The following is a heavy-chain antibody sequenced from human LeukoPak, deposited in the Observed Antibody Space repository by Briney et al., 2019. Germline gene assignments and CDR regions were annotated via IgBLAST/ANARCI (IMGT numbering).Heavy chain of an antibody. J-gene: IGHJ4*02. Sequence: SGPTLVKPTQTLTLTCTFSGFSLSTSGVGVGWIRQPPGKALEWLALIYWDDDKRYSPSLKSRLTITKDTSKNQVVLAMTNMDPVDTATYYCAHETLSPAAVAFDYWGQGTLVTVSS. CDR3: AHETLSPAAVAFDY. CDR2: IYWDDDK. D-gene: IGHD5-12*01. CDR1: GFSLSTSGVG. V-gene: IGHV2-5*02.